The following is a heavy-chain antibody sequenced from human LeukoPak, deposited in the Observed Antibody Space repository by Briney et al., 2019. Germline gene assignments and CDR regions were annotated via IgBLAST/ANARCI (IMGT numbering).Heavy chain of an antibody. J-gene: IGHJ4*02. CDR2: IWYDGSNK. D-gene: IGHD3-16*02. CDR3: ARSSMGDYVWGSYRYIPFDY. CDR1: GFTFSSYG. Sequence: PGGSLRLSRAASGFTFSSYGMHWVRQAPGKGLEWVAVIWYDGSNKYYADSVKGRFTISRDNSKNTLYLQMNSLRAEDTAVYYCARSSMGDYVWGSYRYIPFDYWGQGTLVTVSS. V-gene: IGHV3-33*01.